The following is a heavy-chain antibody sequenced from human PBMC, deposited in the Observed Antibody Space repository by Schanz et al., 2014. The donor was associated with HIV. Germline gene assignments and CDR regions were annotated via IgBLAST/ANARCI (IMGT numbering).Heavy chain of an antibody. D-gene: IGHD2-15*01. CDR1: GFA. CDR3: AKVGSWSEYFQH. V-gene: IGHV3-23*01. CDR2: VLDTGHT. Sequence: EVQLLESGGGVVQPGGSLRLSCVGSGFAMSWVRQAPGKGLEWVSSVLDTGHTFYADSVKGRFTISRDNSKNTLYLQMHSLRAEDTAVYYCAKVGSWSEYFQHWGQGTLVTVSS. J-gene: IGHJ1*01.